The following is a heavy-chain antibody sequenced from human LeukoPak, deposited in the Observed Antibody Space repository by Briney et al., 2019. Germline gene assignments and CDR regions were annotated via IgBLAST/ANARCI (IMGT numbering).Heavy chain of an antibody. V-gene: IGHV3-48*01. D-gene: IGHD3-10*01. J-gene: IGHJ4*02. CDR3: ASLGGVRDPFYYFDY. CDR1: GFTFSSYS. Sequence: GSLRLSCAASGFTFSSYSMNWVRQAPGKGLEWVSYISSSSSTIYYADSVKGRFTISRDNAKNSLYLQMNSLRAEDTAVYYCASLGGVRDPFYYFDYWGQGTLVTVSS. CDR2: ISSSSSTI.